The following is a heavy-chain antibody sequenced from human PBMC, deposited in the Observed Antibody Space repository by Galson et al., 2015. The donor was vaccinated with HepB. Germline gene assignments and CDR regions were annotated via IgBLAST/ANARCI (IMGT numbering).Heavy chain of an antibody. CDR2: ISYDGSNK. J-gene: IGHJ3*02. D-gene: IGHD4-17*01. Sequence: SLRLSCAASGFTFSSYAMHWVRQAPGKGLEWVAVISYDGSNKYYADSVKGRFTISRDNSKNTLYLQRNSLRAEDTAVYYCARVETVTTFGAFDIWGQGTMVTVSS. CDR1: GFTFSSYA. V-gene: IGHV3-30-3*01. CDR3: ARVETVTTFGAFDI.